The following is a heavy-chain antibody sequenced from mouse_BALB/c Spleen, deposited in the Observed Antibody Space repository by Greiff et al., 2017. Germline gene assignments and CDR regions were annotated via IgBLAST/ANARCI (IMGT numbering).Heavy chain of an antibody. Sequence: EVMLVESGGDLVKPGGSLKLSCAASGFTFSSYGMSWVRQTPDKRLEWVATISSGGSYTYYPDSVKGRFTISRDNAKNTLYLQMSSLKSEDTAMYYCARQAWAFDYWGQGTTLTVSS. J-gene: IGHJ2*01. CDR1: GFTFSSYG. CDR3: ARQAWAFDY. D-gene: IGHD4-1*01. CDR2: ISSGGSYT. V-gene: IGHV5-6*01.